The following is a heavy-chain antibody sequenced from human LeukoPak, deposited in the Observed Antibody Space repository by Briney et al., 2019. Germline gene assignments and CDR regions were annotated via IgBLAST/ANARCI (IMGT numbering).Heavy chain of an antibody. Sequence: GGSLRLSCAASGFTFSSYGMHWVRQPPPKGLAGVAVITYDGSNNYYEDSVKGRFTITRENSKNTLYLQMNSLRAEDTAVYYCAKEDDWGMVRGVIGSYYYYYYMDVWGKGTTVTISS. V-gene: IGHV3-30*18. CDR3: AKEDDWGMVRGVIGSYYYYYYMDV. CDR2: ITYDGSNN. D-gene: IGHD3-10*01. J-gene: IGHJ6*03. CDR1: GFTFSSYG.